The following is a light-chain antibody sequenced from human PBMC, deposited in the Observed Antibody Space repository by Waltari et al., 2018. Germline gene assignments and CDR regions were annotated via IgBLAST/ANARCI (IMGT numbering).Light chain of an antibody. CDR2: GKE. CDR1: SLRTSY. CDR3: HSRKGSDNQVV. V-gene: IGLV3-19*01. Sequence: SSELTQGPDVSVALGQTVKITCQGDSLRTSYASWYQVKPRQAPVLVLFGKEKRPSGIPDRISGYSSGTTSSLTITGAQAEDEADYYCHSRKGSDNQVVFGGGTKLTVL. J-gene: IGLJ3*02.